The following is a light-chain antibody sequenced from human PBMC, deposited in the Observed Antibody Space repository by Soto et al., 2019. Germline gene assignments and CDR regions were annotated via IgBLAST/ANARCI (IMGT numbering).Light chain of an antibody. J-gene: IGLJ2*01. CDR3: SSYTSSSTLV. CDR1: SSDVGGYNY. V-gene: IGLV2-14*01. Sequence: QSALTQPASVSGSPGQSITISCTGTSSDVGGYNYVSWYQQHPGKAPKLMIYEVSNRPSGVSNRFSGSKSGNTASLTISGLPAEGEADYYCSSYTSSSTLVFGGGTKLTVL. CDR2: EVS.